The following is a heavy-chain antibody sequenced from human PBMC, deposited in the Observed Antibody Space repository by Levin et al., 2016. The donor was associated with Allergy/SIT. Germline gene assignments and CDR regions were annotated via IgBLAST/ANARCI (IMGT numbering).Heavy chain of an antibody. CDR3: AARPVTVEQPDY. J-gene: IGHJ4*02. CDR1: GGSISSYY. V-gene: IGHV4-59*12. CDR2: IYYSGST. Sequence: SETLSLTCTVSGGSISSYYWSWIRQPPGKGLEWIGYIYYSGSTNYNPSLKSRVTISVDTSKNQFSLKLSSVTAADTAVYYCAARPVTVEQPDYWGQGTLVTVSS. D-gene: IGHD1/OR15-1a*01.